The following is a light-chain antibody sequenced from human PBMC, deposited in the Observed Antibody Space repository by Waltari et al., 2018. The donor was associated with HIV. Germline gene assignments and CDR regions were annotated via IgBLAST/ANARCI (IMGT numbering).Light chain of an antibody. Sequence: DIQMTQSPSALFASVGDRVTITCRASQDISGWLAWFQQKPGKAPKLLIYKASTLQDGVPPRFRGSGSGTEFTLTISSLQPDDFATYYCQQYNDYWTFGQGTRVEIQ. CDR1: QDISGW. J-gene: IGKJ1*01. CDR3: QQYNDYWT. V-gene: IGKV1-5*03. CDR2: KAS.